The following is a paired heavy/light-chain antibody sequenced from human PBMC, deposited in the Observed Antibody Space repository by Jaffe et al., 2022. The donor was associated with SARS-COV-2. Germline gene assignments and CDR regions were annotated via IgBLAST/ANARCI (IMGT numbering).Heavy chain of an antibody. J-gene: IGHJ6*02. Sequence: QLQLQESGPGLVKPSETLSLICSVSGGSISSSSYYWDWIRQPPGKGLQWIGTIFYTGSTSYSPSLKSRVTISKDTSNNQFSLQLNSVTAADTAIYYCARHARSGSFHHYGMDVWGQGTTVTVSS. CDR2: IFYTGST. CDR3: ARHARSGSFHHYGMDV. CDR1: GGSISSSSYY. V-gene: IGHV4-39*01. D-gene: IGHD2-15*01.
Light chain of an antibody. J-gene: IGKJ3*01. CDR2: SAS. CDR1: QGISTF. Sequence: DIQMTQSPSSLSASIGDRVTITCRASQGISTFLNWYQQKPGQAPKYLIYSASSLQTGVPSRFSGSGSGTDFTLTISSLQPEDFATYFCQQSYSTPLTFGPGTKVDIK. CDR3: QQSYSTPLT. V-gene: IGKV1-39*01.